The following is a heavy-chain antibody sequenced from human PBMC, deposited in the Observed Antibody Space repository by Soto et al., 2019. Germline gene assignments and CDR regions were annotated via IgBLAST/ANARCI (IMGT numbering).Heavy chain of an antibody. CDR1: GYTFSGYW. CDR3: ARYNAPSLAGNWFDP. D-gene: IGHD1-20*01. J-gene: IGHJ5*02. Sequence: GESLKISCEGSGYTFSGYWIVWVRQMPGKGLEYMGMIYPDDSQTRYSPSFQGQVSISADKSISTATLQWSSLKASDTAMYYCARYNAPSLAGNWFDPWGQGTLVTVSS. CDR2: IYPDDSQT. V-gene: IGHV5-51*01.